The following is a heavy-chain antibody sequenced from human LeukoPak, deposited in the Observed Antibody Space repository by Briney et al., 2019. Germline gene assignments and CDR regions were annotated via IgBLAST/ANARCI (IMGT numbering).Heavy chain of an antibody. V-gene: IGHV4-39*01. Sequence: SETLSLTCTVSGGSISSSGYYWGCIRQPPGKGLEWIGSVSYSGSTYDNPSLKSRVTISLDTSKNQFSLKLRSVTAADTALYYCARLNGYSDYWGQGTLVTVSS. CDR1: GGSISSSGYY. D-gene: IGHD5-24*01. CDR3: ARLNGYSDY. J-gene: IGHJ4*02. CDR2: VSYSGST.